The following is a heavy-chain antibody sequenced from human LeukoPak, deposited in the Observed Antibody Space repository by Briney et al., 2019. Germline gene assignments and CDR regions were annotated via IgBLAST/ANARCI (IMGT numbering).Heavy chain of an antibody. V-gene: IGHV4-38-2*02. J-gene: IGHJ6*02. CDR2: IYRSGST. CDR3: ARVRGYCSSGSCGMDV. CDR1: GYSISSGYY. Sequence: SETLSLTCTVSGYSISSGYYWGWIRQPPGKGLEWIGSIYRSGSTYYNPSLKSRVTISVDTSKNQFSLKLSSVTAADTAVYYCARVRGYCSSGSCGMDVWGQGTTVTVSS. D-gene: IGHD2-15*01.